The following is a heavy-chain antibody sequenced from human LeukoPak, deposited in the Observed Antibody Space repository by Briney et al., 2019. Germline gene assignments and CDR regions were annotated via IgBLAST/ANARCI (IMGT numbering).Heavy chain of an antibody. Sequence: PSQTLSLTCTVSGGSISRSGYYWSWIRQHPGKGLEWIGYIYYSGSTYYNPSLKSRVTISVDTSKNQFSLKLSSVTAADTAVYYCARASYSGSYWFDLYFDYWGQGTLVTVSS. J-gene: IGHJ4*02. CDR2: IYYSGST. CDR3: ARASYSGSYWFDLYFDY. D-gene: IGHD1-26*01. V-gene: IGHV4-31*03. CDR1: GGSISRSGYY.